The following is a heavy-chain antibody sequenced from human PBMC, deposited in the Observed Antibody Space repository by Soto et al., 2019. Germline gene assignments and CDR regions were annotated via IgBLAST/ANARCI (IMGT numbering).Heavy chain of an antibody. J-gene: IGHJ4*02. V-gene: IGHV3-74*01. CDR1: GFTFSSYW. CDR2: INSDGSST. D-gene: IGHD5-18*01. Sequence: LRLSCAASGFTFSSYWMHWVRQAPGKGLVWVSRINSDGSSTSYADSVKGRFTISRDNAKNTLYLQMNSLRAEDTAVYYCASPLTAMVISVLGYWGQGTLVTVSS. CDR3: ASPLTAMVISVLGY.